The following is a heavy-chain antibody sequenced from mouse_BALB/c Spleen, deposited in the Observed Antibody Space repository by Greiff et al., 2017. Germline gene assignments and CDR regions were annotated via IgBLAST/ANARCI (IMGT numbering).Heavy chain of an antibody. Sequence: EVQLQQSGPGLVKPSQSLSLTCTVTGYSITSDYAWNWIRQFPGNKLEWMGYISYSGSTSYNPSLKSRISITRDTSKNQFFLQLNSVTTEDTATYYCARYYRYSWFAYWGQGTLVTVSA. CDR3: ARYYRYSWFAY. CDR2: ISYSGST. CDR1: GYSITSDYA. V-gene: IGHV3-2*02. J-gene: IGHJ3*01. D-gene: IGHD2-14*01.